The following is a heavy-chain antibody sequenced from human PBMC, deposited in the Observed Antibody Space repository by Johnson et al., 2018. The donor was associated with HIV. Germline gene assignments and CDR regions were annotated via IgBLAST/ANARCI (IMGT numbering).Heavy chain of an antibody. Sequence: VQLVESGGGLVQPGGSLRLSCAASGFTFSSYAMSWVRQAPGKGLEWVSAISGSGGSTYYADSVKGRFTISRDNSKNTLNLQMNSLRPEDTAVYYCAKGMGLSIGELSDAFHFWGLGTVVTVSS. V-gene: IGHV3-23*04. CDR1: GFTFSSYA. CDR3: AKGMGLSIGELSDAFHF. CDR2: ISGSGGST. J-gene: IGHJ3*01. D-gene: IGHD3-10*01.